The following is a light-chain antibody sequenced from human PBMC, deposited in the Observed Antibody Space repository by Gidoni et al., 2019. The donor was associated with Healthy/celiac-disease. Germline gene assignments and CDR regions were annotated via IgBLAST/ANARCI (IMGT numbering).Light chain of an antibody. J-gene: IGKJ5*01. CDR2: AAS. CDR3: QQSYSTP. V-gene: IGKV1-39*01. CDR1: QSISSY. Sequence: DIQMTQSPSSLSASVGDRVTITCRASQSISSYLNWYQQKPGKAPKLVIYAASSLQSGVPSRFSGSGSGTDFTLTISSLQPEDFATYYCQQSYSTPFGQGTRLEIK.